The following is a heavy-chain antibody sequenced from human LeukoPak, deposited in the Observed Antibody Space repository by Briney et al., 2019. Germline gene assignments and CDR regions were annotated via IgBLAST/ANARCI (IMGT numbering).Heavy chain of an antibody. Sequence: GGSLRLSCAASGFTFSSYWMSWVRQAPGKGLEWVANIKQDGSEKYYVDSVKGRFTISRDNAKNSLYLQMNSLRAEDTAVYYCAREGSGSYYRFYYYYYMDVWGKGTTVTVSS. D-gene: IGHD3-10*01. V-gene: IGHV3-7*01. CDR3: AREGSGSYYRFYYYYYMDV. J-gene: IGHJ6*03. CDR2: IKQDGSEK. CDR1: GFTFSSYW.